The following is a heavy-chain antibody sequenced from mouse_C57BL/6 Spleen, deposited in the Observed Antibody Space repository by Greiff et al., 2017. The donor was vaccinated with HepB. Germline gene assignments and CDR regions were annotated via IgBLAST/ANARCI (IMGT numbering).Heavy chain of an antibody. D-gene: IGHD1-1*01. Sequence: EVQLQQSGPELVKPGASVKISCKASGYTFTDYYMNWVKQSHGKSLEWIGDINPNNGGTSYNQKFKGKATLTVDKSSSTAYMELRSLTSEDSAVYYCARGVYYGSDYFDYWGQGTTLTVSS. CDR3: ARGVYYGSDYFDY. CDR2: INPNNGGT. J-gene: IGHJ2*01. CDR1: GYTFTDYY. V-gene: IGHV1-26*01.